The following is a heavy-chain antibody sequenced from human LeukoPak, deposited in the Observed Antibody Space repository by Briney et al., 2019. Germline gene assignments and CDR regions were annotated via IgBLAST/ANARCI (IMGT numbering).Heavy chain of an antibody. D-gene: IGHD6-19*01. Sequence: GGSLRLSCAASGFTFSSYAMSWVRQAPGKGLEWVSAISGSGVSTYYVDSVKGRFTISRDNSKNTLYLQMNSLRAEGTAVYYCAKGQVVAGFASSYYYYAMDVWGQGTTVTVSS. CDR3: AKGQVVAGFASSYYYYAMDV. J-gene: IGHJ6*02. V-gene: IGHV3-23*01. CDR2: ISGSGVST. CDR1: GFTFSSYA.